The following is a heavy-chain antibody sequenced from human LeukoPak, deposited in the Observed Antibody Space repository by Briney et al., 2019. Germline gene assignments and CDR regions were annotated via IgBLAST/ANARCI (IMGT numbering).Heavy chain of an antibody. CDR1: GCTFTSYY. D-gene: IGHD3-16*01. CDR3: ARLGAGVASSNY. Sequence: GASVKVSCKASGCTFTSYYMHWVRQAPGQGLEWMGIINPSGGSTSYAQKFQGRVTMTRDTSTSTAYMELSSLRSEDTAVYYCARLGAGVASSNYWGQGTLVTVSS. CDR2: INPSGGST. V-gene: IGHV1-46*01. J-gene: IGHJ4*02.